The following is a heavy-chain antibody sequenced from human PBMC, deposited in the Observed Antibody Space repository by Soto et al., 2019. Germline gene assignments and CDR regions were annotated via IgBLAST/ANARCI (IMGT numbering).Heavy chain of an antibody. CDR1: GFSFRTYW. Sequence: EVQLVESGGGLVQPGGSLRLSCVASGFSFRTYWMSWVRQAPGKGLEWVATIKGDGSEKYYLDSVKGRFTISRDNAQNSLYLQMNSLRVEDTAVYYCASEGHSSSWLDPWGQGTLVTVSS. V-gene: IGHV3-7*03. CDR3: ASEGHSSSWLDP. D-gene: IGHD6-13*01. CDR2: IKGDGSEK. J-gene: IGHJ5*02.